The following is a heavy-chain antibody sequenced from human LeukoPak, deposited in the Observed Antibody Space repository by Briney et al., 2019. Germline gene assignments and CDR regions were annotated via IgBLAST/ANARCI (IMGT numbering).Heavy chain of an antibody. D-gene: IGHD2-15*01. J-gene: IGHJ4*02. Sequence: GGSLRLSCAASGFTFSSYWMHWVRQAPGKGLVWVSRINTDGSSTSYADSVKGRFTISRDNAKNTLYLQMNSLRAEDTAVYYCARAVLSGVIDYWGQGTLVTVSS. V-gene: IGHV3-74*01. CDR3: ARAVLSGVIDY. CDR2: INTDGSST. CDR1: GFTFSSYW.